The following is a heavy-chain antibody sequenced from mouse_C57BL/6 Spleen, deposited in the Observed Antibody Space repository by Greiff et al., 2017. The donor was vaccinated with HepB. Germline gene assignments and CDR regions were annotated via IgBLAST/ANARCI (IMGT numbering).Heavy chain of an antibody. V-gene: IGHV1-69*01. Sequence: QVQLQQPGAELVMPGASVKLSCKASGYTFTSYWMHWVKQRPGQGLEWIGEIDPSDSYTNYNQKFKGKSTLTVDKSSSTAYMQLSSLTSEDSAVYYCARTRAEYFDVWGTGTTVTVSS. CDR2: IDPSDSYT. CDR1: GYTFTSYW. J-gene: IGHJ1*03. CDR3: ARTRAEYFDV.